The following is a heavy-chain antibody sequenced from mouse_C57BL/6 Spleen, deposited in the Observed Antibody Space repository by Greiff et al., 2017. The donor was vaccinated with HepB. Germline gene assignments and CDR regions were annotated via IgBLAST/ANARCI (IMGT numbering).Heavy chain of an antibody. J-gene: IGHJ4*01. CDR3: TGYVFYYYGSSYVMDY. V-gene: IGHV6-3*01. D-gene: IGHD1-1*01. Sequence: EVKLVESGGGLVQPGGSMKLSCVASGFTFSNYWMNWVRQSPEKGLEWVAQIRLKSDNYATHYAESVKGRFTISRDDSKSSVYLQMNNLRAEDTGIYYCTGYVFYYYGSSYVMDYWGQGTSVTVSS. CDR2: IRLKSDNYAT. CDR1: GFTFSNYW.